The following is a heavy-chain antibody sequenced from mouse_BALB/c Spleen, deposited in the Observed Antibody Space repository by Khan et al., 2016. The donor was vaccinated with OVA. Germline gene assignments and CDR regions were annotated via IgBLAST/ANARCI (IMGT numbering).Heavy chain of an antibody. CDR1: GYTLTNYG. D-gene: IGHD2-1*01. CDR3: SRANGNYWVAY. J-gene: IGHJ3*01. Sequence: QIQLVQSGPELKKPGETVKISCKASGYTLTNYGMNWVKQAPGKGLKWMGWINTYTGEATYADDFKGRFAFSLETSASTAYLQINNLKNEDTATYCCSRANGNYWVAYWGQGTLVTGAA. CDR2: INTYTGEA. V-gene: IGHV9-3-1*01.